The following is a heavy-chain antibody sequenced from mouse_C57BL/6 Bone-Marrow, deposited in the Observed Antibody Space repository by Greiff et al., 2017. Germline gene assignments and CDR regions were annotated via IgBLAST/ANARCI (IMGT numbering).Heavy chain of an antibody. CDR1: GYAFSSSW. J-gene: IGHJ3*01. V-gene: IGHV1-82*01. Sequence: QVQLQQSGPELVKPGASVKISCKASGYAFSSSWMNWVKQRPGKGLEWIGRIYPGDGDTNYNGKFKGKATLTADKSSSTAYMQLGSLTSEDSAVDFCASPNGCSPAWFAYWGQGTLVTVSA. D-gene: IGHD2-2*01. CDR2: IYPGDGDT. CDR3: ASPNGCSPAWFAY.